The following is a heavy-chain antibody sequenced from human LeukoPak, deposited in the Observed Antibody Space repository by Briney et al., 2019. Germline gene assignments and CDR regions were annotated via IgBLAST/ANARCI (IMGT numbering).Heavy chain of an antibody. D-gene: IGHD3-16*01. Sequence: SETLSLTCTVSGGSISSYYWSWIRQPPGKGLEWIGYIYYSGSTNYNPSLKSRVTISVDTSKNQFSLKLSSVTAADTAVYYCARVSRASYCRKLLVWGFDNLGPGTMVTVSS. CDR3: ARVSRASYCRKLLVWGFDN. J-gene: IGHJ3*02. V-gene: IGHV4-59*01. CDR2: IYYSGST. CDR1: GGSISSYY.